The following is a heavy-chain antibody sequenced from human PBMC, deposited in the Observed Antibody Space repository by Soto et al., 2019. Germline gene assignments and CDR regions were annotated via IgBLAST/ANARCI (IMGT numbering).Heavy chain of an antibody. D-gene: IGHD3-16*01. V-gene: IGHV3-23*01. CDR1: GFTFSSYA. Sequence: PGGSLRLSCAASGFTFSSYAMSWVRQAPGKGLEWVSAISGSGGSTYYADSVKGRFTISRDNSKNTLYLQMNSLRAEDTAVYYCAKDHRYPFQSSGQDFDYWGQGTLVTVSS. J-gene: IGHJ4*02. CDR3: AKDHRYPFQSSGQDFDY. CDR2: ISGSGGST.